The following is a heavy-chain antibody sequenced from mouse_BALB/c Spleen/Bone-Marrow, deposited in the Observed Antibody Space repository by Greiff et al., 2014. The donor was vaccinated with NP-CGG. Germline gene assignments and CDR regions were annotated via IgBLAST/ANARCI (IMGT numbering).Heavy chain of an antibody. Sequence: EVQLQQSGPELVKPGASVKISCKASGYSFTGYYIHWVKQSHVKSLEWIGRINPYNGATDYNQNFKDKATLTVDKSSSTAYMELHSLTSEDSAVYYCTKNYRYDGALDYWGRGTPVTVTS. CDR1: GYSFTGYY. D-gene: IGHD2-14*01. V-gene: IGHV1-31*01. CDR2: INPYNGAT. J-gene: IGHJ4*01. CDR3: TKNYRYDGALDY.